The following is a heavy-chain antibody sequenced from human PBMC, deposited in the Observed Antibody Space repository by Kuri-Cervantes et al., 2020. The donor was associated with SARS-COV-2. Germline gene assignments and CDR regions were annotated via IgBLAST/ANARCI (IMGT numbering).Heavy chain of an antibody. J-gene: IGHJ4*02. CDR2: IYYSGST. CDR3: ARMDGYTLLDY. Sequence: SETLSLTCTVSGGSISFYCWSWIRQPPGKGLGWIGYIYYSGSTNYNPSLKSRVTISVDTSKNQFSLKLSSVTAADTAVYYCARMDGYTLLDYWGQGTLVTVSS. CDR1: GGSISFYC. V-gene: IGHV4-59*01. D-gene: IGHD5-24*01.